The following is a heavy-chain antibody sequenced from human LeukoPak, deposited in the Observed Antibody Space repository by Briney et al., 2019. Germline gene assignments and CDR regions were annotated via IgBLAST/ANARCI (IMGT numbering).Heavy chain of an antibody. D-gene: IGHD6-13*01. CDR3: ARGRQQLY. Sequence: SETLSLTCTVSGGSISSGSYYWSWIRQPAGKGLEWIGRIYTSGSTNYNPSLKSRVTISVDTSKNQFSLKLSSVTAADTVVYYCARGRQQLYWGQGTLVTVSS. J-gene: IGHJ4*02. V-gene: IGHV4-61*02. CDR2: IYTSGST. CDR1: GGSISSGSYY.